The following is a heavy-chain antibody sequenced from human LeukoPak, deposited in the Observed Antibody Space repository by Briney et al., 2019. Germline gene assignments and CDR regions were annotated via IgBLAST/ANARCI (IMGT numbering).Heavy chain of an antibody. D-gene: IGHD7-27*01. J-gene: IGHJ6*02. CDR1: GFTVSINY. Sequence: GGSLRLSCAASGFTVSINYMSWVRQAPGKGLEWVSVIYSGGSTYYADSVKGRFTISRDNSKNTLYLQMNSLRAEDTAVYYCARDHPSHYYGMDVWGQGTTVTVSS. V-gene: IGHV3-66*01. CDR2: IYSGGST. CDR3: ARDHPSHYYGMDV.